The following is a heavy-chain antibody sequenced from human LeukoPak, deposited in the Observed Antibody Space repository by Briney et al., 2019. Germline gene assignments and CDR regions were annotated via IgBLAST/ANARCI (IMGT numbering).Heavy chain of an antibody. J-gene: IGHJ4*02. CDR3: ARAATGTTLLSTYFDY. Sequence: SETLSLTCTGSGGSISSYYWSWIRQPPGKGLEWIGYFYYSGSTNYSPSLKSRLTISGDTSKNQFSLKVNSVTAADTAVYYCARAATGTTLLSTYFDYWGQGTLVTVSS. CDR2: FYYSGST. D-gene: IGHD1-1*01. CDR1: GGSISSYY. V-gene: IGHV4-59*12.